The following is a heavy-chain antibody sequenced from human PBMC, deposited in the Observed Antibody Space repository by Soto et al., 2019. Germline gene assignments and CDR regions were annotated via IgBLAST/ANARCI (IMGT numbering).Heavy chain of an antibody. V-gene: IGHV3-11*01. J-gene: IGHJ6*03. CDR2: ISSSGSTI. Sequence: PGGSLRLSCAASGFTFSDYYMSWIRQAPGKGLEWVSYISSSGSTIYYADSVKGRFTISRDNAKNSLYLQMNSLRAEDTAVYYCARDRALSIVAPQMGTYYYYYMDVWGKGTTVTVSS. D-gene: IGHD5-12*01. CDR1: GFTFSDYY. CDR3: ARDRALSIVAPQMGTYYYYYMDV.